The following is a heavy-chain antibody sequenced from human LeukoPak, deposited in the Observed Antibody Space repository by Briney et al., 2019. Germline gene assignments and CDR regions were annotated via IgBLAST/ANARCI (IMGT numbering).Heavy chain of an antibody. CDR1: GYSFPSYW. Sequence: GESLKISCKGSGYSFPSYWFGRVRQMPGKRLEWMGIIYPCDFDSRYSPSFQGQVTISADKSISTGYLQWSSLKASDTAMYYCATPQDYYDSSGPLGGFDYWGQGTLVTVSS. D-gene: IGHD3-22*01. CDR2: IYPCDFDS. CDR3: ATPQDYYDSSGPLGGFDY. J-gene: IGHJ4*02. V-gene: IGHV5-51*01.